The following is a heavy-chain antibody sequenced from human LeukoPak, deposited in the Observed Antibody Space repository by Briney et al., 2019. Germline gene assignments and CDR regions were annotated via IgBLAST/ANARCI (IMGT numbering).Heavy chain of an antibody. Sequence: AGGSLSPSCAASGFTFGSIYRSWVRQAPGKGLEWVSVSFLGGTTYYADSVKGRFTISRDNSKSTLYLQMSSLTAEDTAMYYTARDIRCGGNCYATWGQGTLVTVSS. J-gene: IGHJ4*02. CDR1: GFTFGSIY. CDR3: ARDIRCGGNCYAT. V-gene: IGHV3-66*01. CDR2: SFLGGTT. D-gene: IGHD2-21*02.